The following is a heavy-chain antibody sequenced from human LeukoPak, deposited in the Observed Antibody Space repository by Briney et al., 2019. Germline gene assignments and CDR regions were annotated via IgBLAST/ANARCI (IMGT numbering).Heavy chain of an antibody. V-gene: IGHV1-2*02. Sequence: ASVTVSCKASGYTFTGYYMHWVRQAPGQGLEWMGWINPNSGGTNYAQKFQGRVTMTRDTSISTAYMELSRLRSDDTAVYYCAREWVVRGVITYWGQGTLVTVSS. D-gene: IGHD3-10*01. J-gene: IGHJ4*02. CDR1: GYTFTGYY. CDR2: INPNSGGT. CDR3: AREWVVRGVITY.